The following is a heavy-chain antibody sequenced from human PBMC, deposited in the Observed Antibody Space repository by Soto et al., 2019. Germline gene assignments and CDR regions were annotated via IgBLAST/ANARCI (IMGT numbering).Heavy chain of an antibody. V-gene: IGHV1-3*01. D-gene: IGHD2-21*01. CDR3: ARNRLLWYEDFDP. CDR1: GYSFKTYS. CDR2: INAGSGDT. J-gene: IGHJ2*01. Sequence: ASVKVSCKASGYSFKTYSIHWVRQAPGQRLEWMGSINAGSGDTKYSPQFQGRVTITRDTTATTAYMELRSLRYEDTAVYYCARNRLLWYEDFDPWG.